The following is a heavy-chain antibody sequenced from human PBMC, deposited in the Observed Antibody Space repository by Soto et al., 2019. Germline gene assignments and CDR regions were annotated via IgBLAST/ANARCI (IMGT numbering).Heavy chain of an antibody. D-gene: IGHD3-10*01. CDR2: INPIVSMS. Sequence: QVQLVQSGTEVKKPGSSVKVSCKASGDTFSFYTINWVRQAPGLGLEWVGRINPIVSMSNYAQKFQGRVSMTADKSTSTAYMEMRSRRSEDTAMYFCAASYGSGYRAFDYWGQGALVIVSS. CDR3: AASYGSGYRAFDY. CDR1: GDTFSFYT. J-gene: IGHJ4*02. V-gene: IGHV1-69*02.